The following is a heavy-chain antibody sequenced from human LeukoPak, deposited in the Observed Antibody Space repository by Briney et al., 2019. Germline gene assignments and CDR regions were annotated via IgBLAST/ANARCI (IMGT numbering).Heavy chain of an antibody. CDR3: AKYAYDWNAPDGFDM. J-gene: IGHJ3*02. CDR1: RFSFSDYD. V-gene: IGHV3-30*18. CDR2: ISYDGSRK. Sequence: GGSLRLSCRASRFSFSDYDMHWVRQAPGKGLEWVAVISYDGSRKHYGDSVKGRFTISRDNSESTLFLQMNSLRTDDTSVYFCAKYAYDWNAPDGFDMWGQGTMVIVSS. D-gene: IGHD1-1*01.